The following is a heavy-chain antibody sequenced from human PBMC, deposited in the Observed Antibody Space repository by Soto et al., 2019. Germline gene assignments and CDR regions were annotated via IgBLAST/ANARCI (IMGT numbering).Heavy chain of an antibody. Sequence: QVQLVESGGGVVQPGKSLRLSCAASGFSFSSYGLHWVRQAPGKGLEWVAAISFDGSNEYHADSVKGRFTISRDKPKNTLYLQMNSLRAEDTAVYYCAKATYSGSYFSDYWGQGTLVTVSS. V-gene: IGHV3-30*18. CDR3: AKATYSGSYFSDY. CDR2: ISFDGSNE. D-gene: IGHD1-26*01. J-gene: IGHJ4*02. CDR1: GFSFSSYG.